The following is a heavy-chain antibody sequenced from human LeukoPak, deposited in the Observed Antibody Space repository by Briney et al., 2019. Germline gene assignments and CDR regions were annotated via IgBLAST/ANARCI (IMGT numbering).Heavy chain of an antibody. J-gene: IGHJ6*02. Sequence: PGRSLRLSCAASGFTFSSYAMHWVRQAPGKGLEWVAVISYDGSNKYYADSVKGRFTISRGNSKNTLYLQMNSLRAEDTAVYYCARDYDSSGYYYTLWYYYYGMDVWGQGTTVTVSS. V-gene: IGHV3-30-3*01. CDR1: GFTFSSYA. CDR3: ARDYDSSGYYYTLWYYYYGMDV. CDR2: ISYDGSNK. D-gene: IGHD3-22*01.